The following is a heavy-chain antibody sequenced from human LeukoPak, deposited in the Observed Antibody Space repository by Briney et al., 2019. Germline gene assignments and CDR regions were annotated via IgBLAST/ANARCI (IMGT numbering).Heavy chain of an antibody. J-gene: IGHJ6*02. CDR2: IRSKANSYAT. CDR1: GFTFSGSA. CDR3: TALWELLWDYGMDV. V-gene: IGHV3-73*01. Sequence: PGGSLKLSCAASGFTFSGSAMHWVRQASGKGLEWVGRIRSKANSYATAYAASVKGRSTISRDDSKNTAYLQMNSLKTEDTAVYYCTALWELLWDYGMDVWGQGTTVTVSS. D-gene: IGHD1-26*01.